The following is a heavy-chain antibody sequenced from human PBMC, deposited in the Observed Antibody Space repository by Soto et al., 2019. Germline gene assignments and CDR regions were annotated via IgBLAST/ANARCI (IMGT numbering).Heavy chain of an antibody. CDR3: ASLSRFALDY. CDR2: ISSSSSYI. V-gene: IGHV3-21*01. J-gene: IGHJ4*02. Sequence: EVQLVESGGGLVKPGGSLRLSCAASGFTFNTYSMNWVRQAPGKGLEWVSSISSSSSYIYYTDSVKGRFTISRHNAKNSLYLQMNSLRAEDTAVYYCASLSRFALDYWGQGTLVTVSS. CDR1: GFTFNTYS. D-gene: IGHD3-10*01.